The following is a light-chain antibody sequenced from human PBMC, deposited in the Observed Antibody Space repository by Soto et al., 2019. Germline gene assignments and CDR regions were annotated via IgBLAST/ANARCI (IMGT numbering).Light chain of an antibody. J-gene: IGKJ1*01. CDR2: GAS. Sequence: EIVLTQSPGTLSLSPGERATLSCRASQSVSSNLAWYQQKPGQAPRLLIYGASSRATAIPDRFSGSGSGTDFTLTISRLEPEDFAVYYCQQYGNSPQTFGQGTKVDIK. CDR1: QSVSSN. CDR3: QQYGNSPQT. V-gene: IGKV3-20*01.